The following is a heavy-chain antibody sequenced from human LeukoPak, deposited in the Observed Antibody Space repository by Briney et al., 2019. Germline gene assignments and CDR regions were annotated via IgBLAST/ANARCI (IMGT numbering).Heavy chain of an antibody. CDR2: INPNSGGT. V-gene: IGHV1-2*02. J-gene: IGHJ4*02. CDR3: ARDPYGGYELDH. Sequence: ASVKVSCKASGYTFTGYYMHWVRQAPGQGLEWMGWINPNSGGTNYAQKFQGRVTMTRDTSISTAYMELSRLRSDDTAVYYCARDPYGGYELDHWGQGTLVTVSS. CDR1: GYTFTGYY. D-gene: IGHD5-12*01.